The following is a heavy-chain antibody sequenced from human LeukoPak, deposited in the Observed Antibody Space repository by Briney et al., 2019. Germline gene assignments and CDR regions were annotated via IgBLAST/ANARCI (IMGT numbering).Heavy chain of an antibody. CDR2: IYYSGST. J-gene: IGHJ6*03. CDR3: ARVLDYGDLPSRYYYYYYMDV. V-gene: IGHV4-59*01. D-gene: IGHD4-17*01. Sequence: SETLSLTCTVSGGSISSYYWSWIRQPPGKGLEWIGYIYYSGSTNYNPSLKSRVTISVDTSKNQFSLKLSSVTAADTAVYYCARVLDYGDLPSRYYYYYYMDVWGKGTTVTVSS. CDR1: GGSISSYY.